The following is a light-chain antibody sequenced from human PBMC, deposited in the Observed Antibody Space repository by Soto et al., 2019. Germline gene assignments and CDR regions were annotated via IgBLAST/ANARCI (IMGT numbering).Light chain of an antibody. V-gene: IGLV1-44*01. Sequence: QSVLTQPPSASGTPGQRVTIACSGSSSNIGSNTVNWYQQLPGTAPKLLIYSNNQRPSGVPDRFSGPKSGTSASLAISGLQSEDEADYYCAAWDDSLNGLYVFGTRTKVTVL. CDR2: SNN. CDR3: AAWDDSLNGLYV. J-gene: IGLJ1*01. CDR1: SSNIGSNT.